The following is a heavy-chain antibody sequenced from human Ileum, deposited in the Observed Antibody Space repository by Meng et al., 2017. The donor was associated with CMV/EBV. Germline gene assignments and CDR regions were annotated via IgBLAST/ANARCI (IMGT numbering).Heavy chain of an antibody. Sequence: VGPINRSPHSGGWTRQPPGKGLEWIANIYYGGSTYYNPSLKSRVTISVDTSKNQFSLKLTSVTAADTAMYYCAREGDFYGSGRIDPWAREPWSPS. CDR1: VGPINRSPHS. D-gene: IGHD3-10*01. CDR3: AREGDFYGSGRIDP. V-gene: IGHV4-39*07. J-gene: IGHJ5*02. CDR2: IYYGGST.